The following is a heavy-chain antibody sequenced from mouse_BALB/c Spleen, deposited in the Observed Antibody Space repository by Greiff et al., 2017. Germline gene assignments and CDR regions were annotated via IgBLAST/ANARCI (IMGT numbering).Heavy chain of an antibody. J-gene: IGHJ2*01. D-gene: IGHD2-3*01. CDR2: INPSTGYT. V-gene: IGHV1-7*01. CDR1: GYTFTSYW. Sequence: VQLQQSGAELAKPGASVKMSCKASGYTFTSYWMHWVKQRPGQGLEWIGYINPSTGYTEYNQKFKDKATLTADKSSSTAYMQLSSLTSEDSAVYYCARPRGPFYDGYYDYWGQGTTLTVSS. CDR3: ARPRGPFYDGYYDY.